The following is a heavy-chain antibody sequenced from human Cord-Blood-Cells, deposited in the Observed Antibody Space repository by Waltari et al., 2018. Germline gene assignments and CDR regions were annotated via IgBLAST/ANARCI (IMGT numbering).Heavy chain of an antibody. J-gene: IGHJ4*02. CDR3: ARGNRAAAFDY. CDR1: GGSFSGYY. V-gene: IGHV4-34*01. CDR2: INHSGST. D-gene: IGHD6-13*01. Sequence: QVQLQQWGAGLLKPSETLSLTCAVYGGSFSGYYWSWIRQPPGKGLEWIGEINHSGSTNYHPSLKRRGTIAVDTSKDQFSLKLSSVTAADTAVYDCARGNRAAAFDYWGQGTLVTVSS.